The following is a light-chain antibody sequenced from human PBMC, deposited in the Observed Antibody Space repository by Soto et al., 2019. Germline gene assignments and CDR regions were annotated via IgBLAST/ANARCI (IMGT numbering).Light chain of an antibody. CDR1: RSNIGGYNY. Sequence: QSVLTQPASVSGSPGQSITISCTGGRSNIGGYNYVYWFQQYPGTAPKVLVFGTNLRPSGVPDRLSASKSGTSGSLTISGLRFEDEADYYCAAWDDSMRVVLFGGGTKVTVL. J-gene: IGLJ2*01. V-gene: IGLV1-47*02. CDR2: GTN. CDR3: AAWDDSMRVVL.